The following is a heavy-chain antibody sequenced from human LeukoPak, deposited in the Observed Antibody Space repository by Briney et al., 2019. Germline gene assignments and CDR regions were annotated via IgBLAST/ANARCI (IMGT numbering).Heavy chain of an antibody. Sequence: ASVRVSCKASGYTFTSYAMHWGRQAPGQRLEWMGWINAGNGNTKYSQKFQGRVTITRDTSASTAYMELSSLRSEDTAVYYCARDRSSSALFDYWGQGTLVTVSS. CDR1: GYTFTSYA. J-gene: IGHJ4*02. CDR2: INAGNGNT. V-gene: IGHV1-3*01. D-gene: IGHD6-13*01. CDR3: ARDRSSSALFDY.